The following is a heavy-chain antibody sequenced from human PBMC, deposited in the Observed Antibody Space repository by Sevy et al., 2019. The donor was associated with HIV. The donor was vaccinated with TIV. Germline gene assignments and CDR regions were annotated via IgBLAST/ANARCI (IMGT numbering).Heavy chain of an antibody. V-gene: IGHV3-23*01. CDR2: LSFGCGKI. J-gene: IGHJ4*02. CDR3: AGEGCTKPHDY. CDR1: GFDFSIYS. Sequence: GGSLRLSCAASGFDFSIYSMSWVRQAPGKGLEWVSTLSFGCGKINYADSVKGRFTISRDNSKGSVYLQMNNMGVEDTAVYYCAGEGCTKPHDYWGQGTLVTVSS. D-gene: IGHD2-8*01.